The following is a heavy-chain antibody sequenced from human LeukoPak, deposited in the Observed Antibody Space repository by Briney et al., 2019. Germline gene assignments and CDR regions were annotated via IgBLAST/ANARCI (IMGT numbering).Heavy chain of an antibody. CDR3: TTSPLGYCTSNSCYAYFDS. D-gene: IGHD2-2*01. V-gene: IGHV3-15*01. J-gene: IGHJ4*02. Sequence: PGGSLSLSRSASGFTFTNAWMSWVRQAPGKGLEWLGRITDGGTTDHAAPVKGRFTISRDDSKNTLYLQLNSLKTEDTAVYYCTTSPLGYCTSNSCYAYFDSWGQGTLVTVSS. CDR1: GFTFTNAW. CDR2: ITDGGTT.